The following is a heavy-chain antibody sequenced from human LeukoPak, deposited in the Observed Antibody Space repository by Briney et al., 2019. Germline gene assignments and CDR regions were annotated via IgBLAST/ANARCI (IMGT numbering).Heavy chain of an antibody. CDR2: ISSSSSYI. V-gene: IGHV3-21*01. CDR1: GFTFSSYS. Sequence: PGGSLRLSCAASGFTFSSYSMNWVRQAPGKGLEWVSSISSSSSYIYYADSVKGRFTISRDNAKNSLYLQMNSLRAEDTAVYYCARDGIYGDYVGGFNDYWGQGTLVTVSS. CDR3: ARDGIYGDYVGGFNDY. J-gene: IGHJ4*02. D-gene: IGHD4-17*01.